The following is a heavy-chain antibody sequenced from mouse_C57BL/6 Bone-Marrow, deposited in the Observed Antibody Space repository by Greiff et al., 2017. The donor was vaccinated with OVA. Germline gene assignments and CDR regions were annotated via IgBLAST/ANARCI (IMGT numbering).Heavy chain of an antibody. CDR3: AREEYGSSYRWCFDV. CDR1: GYTFTSYW. D-gene: IGHD1-1*01. J-gene: IGHJ1*01. Sequence: QVQLQQSGAELVRPGSSVKLSCKASGYTFTSYWMDWVKQRPGQGLEWIGNIYPSDSETHYNPKFQDKATLTVDTSSSTAYMQLSSLTSEDSAVYCCAREEYGSSYRWCFDVWGAGTTVTVSS. CDR2: IYPSDSET. V-gene: IGHV1-61*01.